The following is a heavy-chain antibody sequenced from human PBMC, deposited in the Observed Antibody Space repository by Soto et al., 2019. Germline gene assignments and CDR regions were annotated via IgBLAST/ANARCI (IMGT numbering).Heavy chain of an antibody. Sequence: QVQLQQWGAGLLKPSETLSLTCAVYGGSFSGYYWSWIRQPPGKGLEWIGEINHSGSTNYNPSLKGRVTLSVDTSKNQFSLKLSSVTAADTAVYYCARGRRGGMDVWGQGTTVTVSS. D-gene: IGHD3-16*01. CDR3: ARGRRGGMDV. CDR1: GGSFSGYY. J-gene: IGHJ6*02. V-gene: IGHV4-34*01. CDR2: INHSGST.